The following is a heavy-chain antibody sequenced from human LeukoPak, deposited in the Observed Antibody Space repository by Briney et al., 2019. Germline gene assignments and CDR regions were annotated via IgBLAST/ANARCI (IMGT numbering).Heavy chain of an antibody. V-gene: IGHV4-59*01. CDR3: ARVGCSGGRCPFDY. Sequence: SETLSLTCTVSGGSLSSYYWSWIRQPPGKGLEWIGYIYYRGSTDYNPSLKSRVTISVDTSKNQFSLKLSSVTAADTAVYYCARVGCSGGRCPFDYWGQGTLVTVSS. J-gene: IGHJ4*02. CDR2: IYYRGST. D-gene: IGHD2-15*01. CDR1: GGSLSSYY.